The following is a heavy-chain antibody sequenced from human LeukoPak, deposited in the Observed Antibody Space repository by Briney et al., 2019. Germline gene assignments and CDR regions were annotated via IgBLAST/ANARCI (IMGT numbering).Heavy chain of an antibody. D-gene: IGHD6-19*01. Sequence: PGGSLRLSCAASGFTFSDYYMSWIRQAPGKGLEWVSYISSSGSTIYYADSVKGRFTISRDNAKNSLYLQMNSLRAEDTAVCYCARDGLPAASAGYSSGWFDYWGQGTLLTVSS. CDR2: ISSSGSTI. V-gene: IGHV3-11*01. CDR3: ARDGLPAASAGYSSGWFDY. J-gene: IGHJ4*02. CDR1: GFTFSDYY.